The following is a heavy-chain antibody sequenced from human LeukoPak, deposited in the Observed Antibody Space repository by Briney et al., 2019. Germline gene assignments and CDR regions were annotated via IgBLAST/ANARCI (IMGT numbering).Heavy chain of an antibody. CDR2: IHYSGNT. CDR1: GGSMSSGDYF. CDR3: ARSEVSIYGVAPNWFDP. Sequence: SETLSLTCTVSGGSMSSGDYFWNWIRQFPGKGLEWIGYIHYSGNTYYNSSLESRVTISLSTSQNLFSLRLSSVIAADTAVYYCARSEVSIYGVAPNWFDPWGQGTLVTLSS. J-gene: IGHJ5*02. D-gene: IGHD3-3*02. V-gene: IGHV4-31*03.